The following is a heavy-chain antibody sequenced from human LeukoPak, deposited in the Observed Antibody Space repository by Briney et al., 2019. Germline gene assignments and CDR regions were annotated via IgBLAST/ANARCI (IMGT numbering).Heavy chain of an antibody. CDR3: AKGRIAPDY. CDR1: GFTFSNYG. Sequence: GGSLRLSCAASGFTFSNYGMSWVRQAPGKGLEWVSANSGSGGSTYYTDSVKGRFTISRDNSKNTLYLQMNSLRAEDTAEYFCAKGRIAPDYWGQGALVTVSS. J-gene: IGHJ4*02. D-gene: IGHD2-15*01. CDR2: NSGSGGST. V-gene: IGHV3-23*01.